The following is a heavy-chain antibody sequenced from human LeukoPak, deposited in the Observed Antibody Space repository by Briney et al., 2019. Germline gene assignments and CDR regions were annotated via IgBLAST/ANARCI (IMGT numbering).Heavy chain of an antibody. CDR2: IIPIFGTA. CDR3: ARVRYYDSSGYFDY. V-gene: IGHV1-69*01. Sequence: SSVKVSCKSSGGSFSSYAISWVRQAPGQGLEWMGGIIPIFGTANYAQKFQGRVTITADESTSTAYMELSSLSSEDTAVYYCARVRYYDSSGYFDYWGQGTLVTVSS. CDR1: GGSFSSYA. D-gene: IGHD3-22*01. J-gene: IGHJ4*02.